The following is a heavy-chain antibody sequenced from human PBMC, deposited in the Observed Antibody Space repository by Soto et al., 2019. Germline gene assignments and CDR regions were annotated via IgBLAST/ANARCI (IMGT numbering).Heavy chain of an antibody. CDR3: ARDNYYDSSGYSLAFDI. J-gene: IGHJ3*02. CDR2: IIPIFGTA. V-gene: IGHV1-69*06. Sequence: QVQLVQSGAEVKKPGSSVKVSCKASGGTFSSYAISWVRQAPGQGLEWMGGIIPIFGTANYAQKFQGRVTITADKSTSTAYMEQSSLRSEDTAVYYCARDNYYDSSGYSLAFDIWGQGTMVTVSS. CDR1: GGTFSSYA. D-gene: IGHD3-22*01.